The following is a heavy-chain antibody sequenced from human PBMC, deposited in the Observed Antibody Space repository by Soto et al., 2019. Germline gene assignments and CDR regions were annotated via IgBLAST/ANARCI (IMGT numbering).Heavy chain of an antibody. CDR2: IYYSGST. CDR3: ASEYLGRKVYGYYDMDV. J-gene: IGHJ6*02. D-gene: IGHD2-8*01. Sequence: SETLSLTCTVSGGSISSYYWSWIRQPPGKGLEWIGYIYYSGSTNYNPSLKSRVTISVDTSKNQFSLKMSSVTAADTAVYYCASEYLGRKVYGYYDMDVWGQGTTVTVSS. CDR1: GGSISSYY. V-gene: IGHV4-59*01.